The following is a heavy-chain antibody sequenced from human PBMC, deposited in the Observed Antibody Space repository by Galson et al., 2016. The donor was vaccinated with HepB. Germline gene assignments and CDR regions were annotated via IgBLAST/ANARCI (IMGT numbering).Heavy chain of an antibody. CDR2: IYPGDSHT. Sequence: QSGAEVKKPGESLKISCKGSGYSFTSYWIGWVRQMPGKGLEWMGIIYPGDSHTTYSPSFQGQVTISVAKSISTAYLQWSSLKASDTAIYYCTRRGDITNLFHAFDMWGRGTMVTVSS. D-gene: IGHD3-10*01. CDR1: GYSFTSYW. CDR3: TRRGDITNLFHAFDM. V-gene: IGHV5-51*01. J-gene: IGHJ3*02.